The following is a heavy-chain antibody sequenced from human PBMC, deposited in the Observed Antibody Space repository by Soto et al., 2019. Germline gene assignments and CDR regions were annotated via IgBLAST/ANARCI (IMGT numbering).Heavy chain of an antibody. CDR3: VKEESVAGTTRGSFDI. Sequence: GGSLRLSCSASGFTFSSYAMHWVRQAPGKGLEYVSAISSNGSSTYYADSVKGRFTISRDNSKNTLYLQMSSLRAEDTAVYYCVKEESVAGTTRGSFDIWGQGTMVTVSS. D-gene: IGHD6-19*01. J-gene: IGHJ3*02. CDR2: ISSNGSST. CDR1: GFTFSSYA. V-gene: IGHV3-64D*09.